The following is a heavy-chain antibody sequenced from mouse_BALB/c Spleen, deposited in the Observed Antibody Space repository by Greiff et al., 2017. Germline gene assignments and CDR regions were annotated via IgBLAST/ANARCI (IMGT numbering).Heavy chain of an antibody. CDR2: ISSGGSYT. CDR3: TRGGAEDAMDY. Sequence: EVMLVESGGGLVKPGGSLKLSCAASGFTFSSYTMSWVRQTPEKRLEWVATISSGGSYTYYPDSVKGRFTISRDNAKNTLYLQMSSLKSEDTAMYYCTRGGAEDAMDYWGQGTSVTVSS. CDR1: GFTFSSYT. V-gene: IGHV5-6-4*01. J-gene: IGHJ4*01.